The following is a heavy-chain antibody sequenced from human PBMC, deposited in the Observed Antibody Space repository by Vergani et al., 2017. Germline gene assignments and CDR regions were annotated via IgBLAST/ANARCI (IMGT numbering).Heavy chain of an antibody. CDR1: GFTFSNAW. J-gene: IGHJ3*02. V-gene: IGHV3-23*04. CDR3: AREMVGSGAFDI. Sequence: EVQLVESGGGLVKPGGSLRLSCAASGFTFSNAWMSWVRQAPGKGLEWVSAISGSGGSTYYADSVKGRFTISRDNSKNTLYLQMNSLRAEDTAVYYCAREMVGSGAFDIWGQGTMVTVSS. D-gene: IGHD2-15*01. CDR2: ISGSGGST.